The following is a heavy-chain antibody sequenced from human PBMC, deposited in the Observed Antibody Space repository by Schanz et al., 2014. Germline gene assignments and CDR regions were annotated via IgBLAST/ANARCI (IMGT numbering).Heavy chain of an antibody. CDR3: ARGTMPGTFDI. D-gene: IGHD2-2*01. CDR2: INPSGGST. V-gene: IGHV1-46*01. J-gene: IGHJ3*02. Sequence: QVQLVQSGAEVKKPGASVKVSCKASGGTFSSYTISWVRQAPGQGLEWMGRINPSGGSTTYAQKFQGRVTMTRDTSTSTVYMELSSLRYEDTALYYCARGTMPGTFDIWGQGTMVTVSS. CDR1: GGTFSSYT.